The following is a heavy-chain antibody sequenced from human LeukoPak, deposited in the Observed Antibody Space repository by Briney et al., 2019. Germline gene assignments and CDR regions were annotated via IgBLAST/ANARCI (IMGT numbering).Heavy chain of an antibody. CDR2: INPNNGGT. CDR1: GYTFTGYY. D-gene: IGHD1-1*01. Sequence: ASVKVSCKASGYTFTGYYIHWVRQAPGQGLEWMGWINPNNGGTNYAQKFQGRVTMTTDTSTSTAYMELRSLRSDDTAVYYCARDGNALWGQGTLVTVSS. CDR3: ARDGNAL. J-gene: IGHJ4*02. V-gene: IGHV1-2*02.